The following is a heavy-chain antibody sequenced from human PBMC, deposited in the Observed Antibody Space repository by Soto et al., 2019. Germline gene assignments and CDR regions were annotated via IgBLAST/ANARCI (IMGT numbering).Heavy chain of an antibody. Sequence: PGGSLRLSCAASGFTVSSNYMSWVRQAPGKGLEWVAAISNSGGSTYYADSVKGRFTISRDNSKNTLYLQMNSLRTEDTAVYYCARALDFWSAYFDYWGQGSLVTVSS. CDR2: ISNSGGST. CDR1: GFTVSSNY. J-gene: IGHJ4*02. CDR3: ARALDFWSAYFDY. V-gene: IGHV3-66*02. D-gene: IGHD3-3*01.